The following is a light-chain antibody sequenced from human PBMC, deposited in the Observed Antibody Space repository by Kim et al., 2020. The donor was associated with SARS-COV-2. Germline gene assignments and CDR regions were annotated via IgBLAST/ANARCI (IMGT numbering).Light chain of an antibody. CDR2: DAS. V-gene: IGKV3-20*01. CDR1: QRIGSSS. J-gene: IGKJ4*01. CDR3: HHYARSPLT. Sequence: SPGERATLSCMACQRIGSSSFALYQQKPGPAPSLLIYDASPRATGIPDRISGSGSGTDFTLTISRLEPDDCAVDYCHHYARSPLTFGGGAKVDIK.